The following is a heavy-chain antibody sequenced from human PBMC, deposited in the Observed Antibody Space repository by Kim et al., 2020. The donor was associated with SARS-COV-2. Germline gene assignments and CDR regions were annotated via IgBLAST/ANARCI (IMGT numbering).Heavy chain of an antibody. Sequence: GGSLRLSCTASGFTFGDYAMSWFRQAPGKGLEWVGFIRSKAYGGTTEYAASVKGRFTISRDDSKSIAYLQMNSLKTEDTAVYYCTRVEWGYCSGGSCFTPDYWGQGTLVTVSS. CDR1: GFTFGDYA. J-gene: IGHJ4*02. CDR3: TRVEWGYCSGGSCFTPDY. CDR2: IRSKAYGGTT. D-gene: IGHD2-15*01. V-gene: IGHV3-49*03.